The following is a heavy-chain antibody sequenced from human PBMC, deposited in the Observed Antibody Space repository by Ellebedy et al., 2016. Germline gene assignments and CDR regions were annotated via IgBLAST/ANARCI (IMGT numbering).Heavy chain of an antibody. CDR3: ARGSTMMGIDY. D-gene: IGHD3-22*01. V-gene: IGHV3-23*01. J-gene: IGHJ4*02. Sequence: GESLKISCAASGFTFSSYAMSWVRQAPGKGLEWVSAISGSGGSTYYADSVKGRFTISRDNSKNTLYLQMNSLRAEDTAVYYCARGSTMMGIDYWGQGTLVTVSS. CDR2: ISGSGGST. CDR1: GFTFSSYA.